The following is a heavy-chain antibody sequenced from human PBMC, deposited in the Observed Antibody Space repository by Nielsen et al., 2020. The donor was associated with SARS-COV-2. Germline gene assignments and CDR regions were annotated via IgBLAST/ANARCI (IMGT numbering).Heavy chain of an antibody. CDR2: ISASGSST. CDR1: GFTFANYA. V-gene: IGHV3-23*01. CDR3: AKGDGDSWSPFLYLDN. J-gene: IGHJ4*02. Sequence: GGSLRLSCAAPGFTFANYAMSWVRQAPGKGLEWVSAISASGSSTCYGDAVKGRFTISRDNAINTLYLQMNSLRAEDTAVYYCAKGDGDSWSPFLYLDNWGQGTLVTASS. D-gene: IGHD6-13*01.